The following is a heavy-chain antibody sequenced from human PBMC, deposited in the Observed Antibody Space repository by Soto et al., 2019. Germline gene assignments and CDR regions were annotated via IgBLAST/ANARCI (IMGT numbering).Heavy chain of an antibody. V-gene: IGHV3-30-3*01. CDR3: ARVFHDYVWGSYPLWY. J-gene: IGHJ4*02. CDR2: ISYDGSNK. D-gene: IGHD3-16*01. Sequence: QVQLVESGGGVVQPGRSLRLSCAASGFTFSSYAMHWVRQAPGKGLEWVAVISYDGSNKYYADSVKGRFTISRDNSKNTLYLQMNSLRADVTAVYYCARVFHDYVWGSYPLWYWGQGTLVTVSS. CDR1: GFTFSSYA.